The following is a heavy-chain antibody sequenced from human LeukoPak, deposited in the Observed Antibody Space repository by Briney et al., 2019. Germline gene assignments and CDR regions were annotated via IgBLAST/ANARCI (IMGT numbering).Heavy chain of an antibody. J-gene: IGHJ3*01. CDR3: ARAGDLIVVATGAFDV. V-gene: IGHV4-30-2*01. CDR1: GGSISSGGDS. D-gene: IGHD2-15*01. Sequence: SQTLSLTCAVSGGSISSGGDSWSWIRQPPGKGLEWIGYIYHGGSTNYNPSLKSRVTISVDRSKNKFSLKLNSVTAADTALYYCARAGDLIVVATGAFDVWGQGTMVTVSS. CDR2: IYHGGST.